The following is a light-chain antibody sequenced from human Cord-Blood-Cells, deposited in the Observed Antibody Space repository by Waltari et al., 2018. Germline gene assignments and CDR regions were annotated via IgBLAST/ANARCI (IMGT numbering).Light chain of an antibody. CDR2: DAS. V-gene: IGKV3-11*01. J-gene: IGKJ4*01. CDR1: PSVSSY. Sequence: EIVLTQSPATLSLSPGERATLSCRASPSVSSYLAWYQQKPGQAPRLRIYDASNRATGIPARFSGSGSGTDFTLTISSLEPEDFAVYYCQQRSNWPLTFGGGTKVEIK. CDR3: QQRSNWPLT.